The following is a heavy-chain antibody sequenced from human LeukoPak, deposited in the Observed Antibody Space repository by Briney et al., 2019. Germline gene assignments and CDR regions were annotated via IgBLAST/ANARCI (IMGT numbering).Heavy chain of an antibody. CDR2: ISGSGGST. D-gene: IGHD3-3*01. CDR3: AKGEGSQYYDFWSGYYA. J-gene: IGHJ4*02. Sequence: GSLRLSCAASGFTFSSYAMSWVRQAPGKGLEWVSAISGSGGSTYYADSVKGRFTISRDNSKNTLYLQMNSLRAEDTAVYYCAKGEGSQYYDFWSGYYARGQGTLVTVSS. CDR1: GFTFSSYA. V-gene: IGHV3-23*01.